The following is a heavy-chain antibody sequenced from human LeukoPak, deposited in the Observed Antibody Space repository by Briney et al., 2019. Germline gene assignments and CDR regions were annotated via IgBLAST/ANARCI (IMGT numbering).Heavy chain of an antibody. J-gene: IGHJ4*02. CDR3: ARGYSGYDPFDY. V-gene: IGHV3-20*04. Sequence: PGGSLRLSCAASGFTFDDYGMSWVRQAPGKGLEWVSGINWNGGSTGYADSVKGRFTISRDNAKNSPYLQMNSLRAEDTALYYCARGYSGYDPFDYWGQGTLVTVSS. CDR1: GFTFDDYG. D-gene: IGHD5-12*01. CDR2: INWNGGST.